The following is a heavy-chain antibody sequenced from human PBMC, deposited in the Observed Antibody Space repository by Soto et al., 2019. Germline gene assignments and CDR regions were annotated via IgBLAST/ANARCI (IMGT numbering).Heavy chain of an antibody. D-gene: IGHD1-26*01. CDR3: AADRDSTVGATRYYYYYGMDV. Sequence: SVKVSCKASGFTFTSSAVQWVRQARGQRLEWIGWIVVGSGNTNYAQKFQERVTITRDMSTSTAYMELSSLRSEDTAVYYCAADRDSTVGATRYYYYYGMDVWRQGTTVTVSS. J-gene: IGHJ6*02. CDR1: GFTFTSSA. V-gene: IGHV1-58*01. CDR2: IVVGSGNT.